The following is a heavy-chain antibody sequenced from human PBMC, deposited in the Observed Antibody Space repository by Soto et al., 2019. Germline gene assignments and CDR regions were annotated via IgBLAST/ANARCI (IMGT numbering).Heavy chain of an antibody. D-gene: IGHD6-19*01. Sequence: GGSLRLSCAASGFTFSSYAMSWVRQAPGKGLEWVSAISGSGGSTYYADSVKGRFTISRDNSENTLYLQMNSLRAEDTAVYYCAKSLYSSGWYDYWGQGTLVTVSS. CDR3: AKSLYSSGWYDY. CDR1: GFTFSSYA. CDR2: ISGSGGST. J-gene: IGHJ4*02. V-gene: IGHV3-23*01.